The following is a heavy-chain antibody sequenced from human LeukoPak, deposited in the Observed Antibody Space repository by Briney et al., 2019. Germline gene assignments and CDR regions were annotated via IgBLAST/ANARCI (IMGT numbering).Heavy chain of an antibody. CDR1: GFTLGDYG. CDR2: ISSKAFGGTT. Sequence: GRSLRLSFTTSGFTLGDYGLTWVRQAPGKGLEGVGFISSKAFGGTTDYAASVKGRFTISRDDSKSIAYLQMNSLKTEDTAVYYCTRVGSSFFYFFDFWGQGTLVTVSS. V-gene: IGHV3-49*04. D-gene: IGHD6-13*01. J-gene: IGHJ4*02. CDR3: TRVGSSFFYFFDF.